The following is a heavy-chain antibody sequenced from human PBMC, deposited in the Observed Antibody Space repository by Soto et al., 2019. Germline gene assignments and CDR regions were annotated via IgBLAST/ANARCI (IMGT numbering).Heavy chain of an antibody. CDR3: AHSVMVDYDSSGYLRGFDY. J-gene: IGHJ4*02. CDR2: IYWDDDK. Sequence: QITLKESGPTLVKPTQTLTLTCTFSGFSLSTSGVGVGWIRQPPGKALEWLALIYWDDDKRYSPSLKSRLTITKDTSKNQVVLTMTNMDPVDTARYYCAHSVMVDYDSSGYLRGFDYWGQGTLVTVSS. D-gene: IGHD3-22*01. CDR1: GFSLSTSGVG. V-gene: IGHV2-5*02.